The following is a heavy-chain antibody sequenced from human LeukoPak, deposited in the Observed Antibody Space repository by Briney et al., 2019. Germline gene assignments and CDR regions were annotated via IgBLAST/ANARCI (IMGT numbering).Heavy chain of an antibody. J-gene: IGHJ5*02. Sequence: ASVKVSCKASGYTFTGYYMHWVRQAPGQGLEWMGWINPNSGGTNYAQKFQGRVTMTRDTSISTAYMELSSLRSEDTAVYYCARAGSIAAAAFDPWGQGTLVTVSS. CDR3: ARAGSIAAAAFDP. CDR1: GYTFTGYY. CDR2: INPNSGGT. D-gene: IGHD6-13*01. V-gene: IGHV1-2*02.